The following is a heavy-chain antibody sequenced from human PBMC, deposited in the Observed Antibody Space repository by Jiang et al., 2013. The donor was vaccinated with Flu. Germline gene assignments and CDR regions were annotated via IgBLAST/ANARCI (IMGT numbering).Heavy chain of an antibody. CDR1: GGSTRSGSHY. V-gene: IGHV4-39*01. CDR3: ARHQYGDYDYYGMDV. D-gene: IGHD4-17*01. J-gene: IGHJ6*02. Sequence: GLVKPSETLSLTCTVSGGSTRSGSHYWGWIRQPPGKELEWIGSIYYSGSTYYNPSLKSRVTISVDTSKNQFSLKLSSVTAADTAVYYCARHQYGDYDYYGMDVWGQGP. CDR2: IYYSGST.